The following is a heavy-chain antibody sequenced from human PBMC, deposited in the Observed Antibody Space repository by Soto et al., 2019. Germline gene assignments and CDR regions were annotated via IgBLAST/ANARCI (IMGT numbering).Heavy chain of an antibody. D-gene: IGHD6-19*01. V-gene: IGHV4-34*01. CDR3: ASINSSGWYRFDY. Sequence: SETLSLTCAVYGGSFSGYYWSWIRQPPGKGLEWIGEINHSGSTNYNPSLKSRVTISVDTSKNQFSLKLSSVTAADTAVYYCASINSSGWYRFDYWGQGTLVTVSS. J-gene: IGHJ4*02. CDR1: GGSFSGYY. CDR2: INHSGST.